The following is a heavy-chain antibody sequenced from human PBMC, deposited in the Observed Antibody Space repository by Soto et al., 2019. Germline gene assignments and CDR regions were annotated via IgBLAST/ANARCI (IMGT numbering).Heavy chain of an antibody. CDR2: ISSNSAYI. CDR3: TRDASRGSSARGWFDP. D-gene: IGHD6-13*01. CDR1: GFTFRSFT. J-gene: IGHJ5*02. Sequence: GGSLRLSCAASGFTFRSFTMNWVRQAPGKGLEWVSTISSNSAYIYYTDALRGRFTISRDNAKNSLHLQMNSLRAEDTAVYYCTRDASRGSSARGWFDPWGPGTLVTVSS. V-gene: IGHV3-21*01.